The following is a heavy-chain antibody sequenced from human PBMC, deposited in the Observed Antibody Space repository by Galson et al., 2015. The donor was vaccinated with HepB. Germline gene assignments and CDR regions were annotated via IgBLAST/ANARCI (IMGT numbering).Heavy chain of an antibody. Sequence: SSVKVSCKASGGTFSSYSISWVRQAPGQGLEGMGRIIPILGIANYAQKFQGRVTITADKSTSTAYMELSSLRSEDTAVYYCARDRDSSGYSDAFDIWGQGTLVTVSS. CDR3: ARDRDSSGYSDAFDI. CDR1: GGTFSSYS. D-gene: IGHD3-22*01. J-gene: IGHJ3*02. CDR2: IIPILGIA. V-gene: IGHV1-69*04.